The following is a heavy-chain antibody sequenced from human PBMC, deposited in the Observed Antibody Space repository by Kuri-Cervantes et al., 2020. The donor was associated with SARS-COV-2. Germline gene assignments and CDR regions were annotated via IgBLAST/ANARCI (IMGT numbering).Heavy chain of an antibody. CDR1: GFTFSSYSMN. CDR2: IYYSGST. V-gene: IGHV4-59*05. D-gene: IGHD3-16*01. CDR3: ARVRLCFDY. Sequence: ESLKISCAASGFTFSSYSMNWVRQAPGKGLEWIGSIYYSGSTYYSPSLKSRVTISVDTSKNQFSLKLSSVTAADTAVYYCARVRLCFDYWGQGTLVTVSS. J-gene: IGHJ4*02.